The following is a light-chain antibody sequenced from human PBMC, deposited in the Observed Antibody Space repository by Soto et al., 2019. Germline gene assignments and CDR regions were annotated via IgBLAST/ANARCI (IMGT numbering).Light chain of an antibody. V-gene: IGKV3D-15*01. Sequence: EIVMTPSPATLSVSPVERATLSCRASQSVRSNLAWYQQTPGQAPRLLIYGASTRATGIPATFSGSGSGTQFTLTISSLQSEDFAVYYCQQYNNWPAITFGQGTRL. J-gene: IGKJ5*01. CDR3: QQYNNWPAIT. CDR1: QSVRSN. CDR2: GAS.